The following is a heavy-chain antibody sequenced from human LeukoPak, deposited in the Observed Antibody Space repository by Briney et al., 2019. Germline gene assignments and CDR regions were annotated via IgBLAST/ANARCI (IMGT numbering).Heavy chain of an antibody. J-gene: IGHJ3*02. D-gene: IGHD3-22*01. CDR2: ISPNSGGT. Sequence: ASVKVSCKASGYTFTGYYMHWVRQAPGQGLEWMGWISPNSGGTNYAQKFQGRVTMTRDTSISTAYMELSRLRSDDTAVYYCARPVHRYYDSPYSGAFDIWGQGTMVTFSS. CDR3: ARPVHRYYDSPYSGAFDI. V-gene: IGHV1-2*02. CDR1: GYTFTGYY.